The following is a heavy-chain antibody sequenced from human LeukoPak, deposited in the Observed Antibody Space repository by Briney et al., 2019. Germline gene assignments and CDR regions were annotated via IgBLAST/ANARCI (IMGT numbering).Heavy chain of an antibody. V-gene: IGHV4-59*08. CDR1: GGSISSYY. Sequence: SETLSLTCTVSGGSISSYYWSWIRQPPGKGLEWIGYILYSGTTNSNPSLKSRVAISVDTSKNQISLKLSSVTAADTAVYYCARMGGYSGYATHWGQGTLVTVSS. CDR3: ARMGGYSGYATH. CDR2: ILYSGTT. J-gene: IGHJ4*02. D-gene: IGHD5-12*01.